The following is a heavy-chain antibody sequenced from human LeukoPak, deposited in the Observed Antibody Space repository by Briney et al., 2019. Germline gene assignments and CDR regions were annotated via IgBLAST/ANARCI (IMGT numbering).Heavy chain of an antibody. D-gene: IGHD5-18*01. CDR3: YGSVLYSSYYFDY. CDR1: GFTFSSYE. CDR2: ISSSGSTI. Sequence: QPGGSLRLSCAASGFTFSSYEMNWVRQAPGKGLEWVSYISSSGSTIYYADSVKGRFTISRDNAKNSLYLQMNSLRAEDTAVYYCYGSVLYSSYYFDYWGQGTLVTVSS. V-gene: IGHV3-48*03. J-gene: IGHJ4*02.